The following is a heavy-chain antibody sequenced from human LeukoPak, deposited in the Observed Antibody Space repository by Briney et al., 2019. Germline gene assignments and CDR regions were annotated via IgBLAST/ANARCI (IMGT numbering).Heavy chain of an antibody. CDR3: ARESDY. CDR2: MNPVSGDA. Sequence: ASVKVSCKASGYTFSNFDINWVRQAPGQGLEWMGWMNPVSGDAGSAQKFQGRVTLTRNTSISTAYMELSSLRSEDTAVYYCARESDYWGQGTLVTVSS. CDR1: GYTFSNFD. V-gene: IGHV1-8*01. J-gene: IGHJ4*02.